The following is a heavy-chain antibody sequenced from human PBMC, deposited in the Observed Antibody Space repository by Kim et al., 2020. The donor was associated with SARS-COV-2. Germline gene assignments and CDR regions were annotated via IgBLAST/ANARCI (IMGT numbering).Heavy chain of an antibody. CDR3: ARHLRNWYFDL. V-gene: IGHV4-39*01. CDR2: T. Sequence: TYPNPSLQGRVPISVDPSKKQFSLRLSSVTAADAAVYYCARHLRNWYFDLWGRGTLVTVSS. J-gene: IGHJ2*01.